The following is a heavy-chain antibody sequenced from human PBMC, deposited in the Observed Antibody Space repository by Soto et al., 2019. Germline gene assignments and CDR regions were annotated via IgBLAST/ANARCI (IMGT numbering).Heavy chain of an antibody. CDR1: GYTFTSYG. CDR3: EREGHTYYYDSSGSPGRFDY. D-gene: IGHD3-22*01. V-gene: IGHV1-18*01. J-gene: IGHJ4*02. CDR2: ISAYNGNT. Sequence: ASVKVSCKASGYTFTSYGISWVRQAPGQGLEWMGWISAYNGNTNYAQKLEGRVTMTTDTSTSTAYMELRSLRSDDTAVYYCEREGHTYYYDSSGSPGRFDYWGQGTLVTVSS.